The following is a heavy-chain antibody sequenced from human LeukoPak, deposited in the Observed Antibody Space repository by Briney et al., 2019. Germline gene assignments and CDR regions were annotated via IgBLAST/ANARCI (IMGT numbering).Heavy chain of an antibody. Sequence: SSETLSLTCAVYGGSFSGYYWSWIRQPPGKGLEWIGEINHSGSTNYNPSLKSRVTISVDTSKNQFSLKLSSVTAADTAVYYCARDLWGIAVADPFDYWGQGTLVTVSS. CDR1: GGSFSGYY. CDR2: INHSGST. J-gene: IGHJ4*02. D-gene: IGHD6-19*01. CDR3: ARDLWGIAVADPFDY. V-gene: IGHV4-34*01.